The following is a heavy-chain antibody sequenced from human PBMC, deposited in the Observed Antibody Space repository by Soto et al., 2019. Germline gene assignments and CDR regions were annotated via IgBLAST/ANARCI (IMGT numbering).Heavy chain of an antibody. J-gene: IGHJ5*02. CDR3: ARGRGSHGSGSYLLNWFDP. CDR1: GFTFSSYD. Sequence: EVQLVESGGGLVQPGGSLRLSCAASGFTFSSYDMHWVRQATGKGLEWVSAIGTAGDTYYPGSVKGRFTISRENAKNSLYLQMNSLRAEDTAVYYCARGRGSHGSGSYLLNWFDPWGQGTLVTVSS. CDR2: IGTAGDT. V-gene: IGHV3-13*01. D-gene: IGHD3-10*01.